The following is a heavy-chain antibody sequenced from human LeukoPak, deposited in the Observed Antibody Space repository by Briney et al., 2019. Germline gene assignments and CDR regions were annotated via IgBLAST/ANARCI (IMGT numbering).Heavy chain of an antibody. CDR3: AREGDRTWIRGGLDI. J-gene: IGHJ3*02. CDR1: AFTFSSYG. V-gene: IGHV3-30*02. CDR2: IRYDGSNK. D-gene: IGHD5-18*01. Sequence: GGSLRLSCAASAFTFSSYGMHWVRQAPGKGLEWVAFIRYDGSNKYYADSVKGRFTISRDNSRNTLYLQMNSLRAEDTAVYYCAREGDRTWIRGGLDIWGQGTMVTVSS.